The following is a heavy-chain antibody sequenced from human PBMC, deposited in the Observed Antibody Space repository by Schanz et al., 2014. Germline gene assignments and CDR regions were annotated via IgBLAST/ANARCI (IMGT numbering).Heavy chain of an antibody. D-gene: IGHD6-19*01. CDR3: AASSGWHPSTDY. CDR2: ISGSGGST. Sequence: EMQLVESGGGLVQPGRSLRLSCAASGFTFSSYAMSWVRQAPGKGLEWVSAISGSGGSTYYADSVKGRFTISRDNSKNTLYLQMNSLRVEDTAVYYCAASSGWHPSTDYWGQGTLGTVSS. J-gene: IGHJ4*02. V-gene: IGHV3-23*04. CDR1: GFTFSSYA.